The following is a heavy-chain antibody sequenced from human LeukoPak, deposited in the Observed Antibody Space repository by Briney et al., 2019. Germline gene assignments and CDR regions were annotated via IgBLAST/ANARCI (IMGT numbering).Heavy chain of an antibody. V-gene: IGHV4-59*12. Sequence: PSETLSLTCTVSGGSISSYYLNWIRQPPGKGLEWIGYIYYSGSTNYSPSLKSRVTISVDTSKNQFSLKLSSVTAADTAVYYCAREPNLRLGELSLKDYWGQGTLVTVSS. D-gene: IGHD3-16*02. CDR3: AREPNLRLGELSLKDY. J-gene: IGHJ4*02. CDR1: GGSISSYY. CDR2: IYYSGST.